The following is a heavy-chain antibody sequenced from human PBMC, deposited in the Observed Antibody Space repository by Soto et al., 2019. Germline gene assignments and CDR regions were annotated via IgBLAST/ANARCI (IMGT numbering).Heavy chain of an antibody. CDR1: GGSFSGYY. D-gene: IGHD6-6*01. V-gene: IGHV4-34*01. J-gene: IGHJ6*02. CDR3: ARTYSSSSFGVGYGMDV. CDR2: INHSGST. Sequence: SETLSLTCAAYGGSFSGYYWSWIRQPPGKGLEWIGEINHSGSTNYNPSLKSRVTISVDTSKNQFSLKLSSVTAADTAVYYCARTYSSSSFGVGYGMDVWGQGTTVTVSS.